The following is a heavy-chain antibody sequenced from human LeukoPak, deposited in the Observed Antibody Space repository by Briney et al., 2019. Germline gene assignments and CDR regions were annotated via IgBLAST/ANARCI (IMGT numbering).Heavy chain of an antibody. D-gene: IGHD3-9*01. CDR2: IYSGGST. CDR3: ARGPLHDILTGFSMGAFDI. J-gene: IGHJ3*02. V-gene: IGHV3-53*01. CDR1: GFTVTTNY. Sequence: GGSLRLSCAASGFTVTTNYMTWVRQAPGKGLEWVSVIYSGGSTFYADSVKGRFTISRDNSKNTLYLQMNSPRAEDTAVYYCARGPLHDILTGFSMGAFDIWGQGTMVTVSS.